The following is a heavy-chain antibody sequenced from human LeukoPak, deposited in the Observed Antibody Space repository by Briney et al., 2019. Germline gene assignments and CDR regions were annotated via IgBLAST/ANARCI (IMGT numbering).Heavy chain of an antibody. J-gene: IGHJ3*02. CDR2: IKHDGREK. D-gene: IGHD3-22*01. CDR3: ARDPGRGYDI. V-gene: IGHV3-7*01. Sequence: GGSLRLSCAASGFTFATYWMAWVRQAPGKGLEWVAVIKHDGREKKSVDSVKGRFTVSRDNAKNSLYLQMNSLSAEDTAVYYCARDPGRGYDIWGQGTMVTVSS. CDR1: GFTFATYW.